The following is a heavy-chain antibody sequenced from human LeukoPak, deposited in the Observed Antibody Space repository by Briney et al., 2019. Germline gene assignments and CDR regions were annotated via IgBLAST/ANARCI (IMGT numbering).Heavy chain of an antibody. J-gene: IGHJ4*02. CDR1: GFTFNIYA. CDR3: AKVGAEMATIFDY. CDR2: IGDNSAYT. V-gene: IGHV3-23*01. Sequence: PGGSLRLSCAASGFTFNIYAKNWVRQAPGKGLEWVSGIGDNSAYTYYADSVKGRFTISRDNSKNTLYLQMNSLRAEDTAVYYCAKVGAEMATIFDYWGQGTLVTVSS. D-gene: IGHD5-24*01.